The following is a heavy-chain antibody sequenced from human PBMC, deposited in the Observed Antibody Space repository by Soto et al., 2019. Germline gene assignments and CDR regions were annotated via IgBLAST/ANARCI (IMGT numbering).Heavy chain of an antibody. CDR2: INHSGST. CDR1: GGSFSGYY. Sequence: ASETLSLTCAVYGGSFSGYYWSWIRQPPGKGLEWIGEINHSGSTNYNPSLKSRVTISVDTSKNQFSLKLSSVTAADTAVYYCARGGRLFLGLSKLWQHWGQGTLVTVSS. CDR3: ARGGRLFLGLSKLWQH. V-gene: IGHV4-34*01. D-gene: IGHD1-26*01. J-gene: IGHJ1*01.